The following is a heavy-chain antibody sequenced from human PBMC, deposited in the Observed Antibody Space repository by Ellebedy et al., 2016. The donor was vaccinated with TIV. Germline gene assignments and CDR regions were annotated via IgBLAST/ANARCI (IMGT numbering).Heavy chain of an antibody. CDR2: IWYDGSNK. D-gene: IGHD3-10*01. CDR3: AREPMVRGVIRRGYAMDV. V-gene: IGHV3-33*01. CDR1: GFTFSSYG. Sequence: GGSLRLSXAASGFTFSSYGMYWVRQAPGKGLEWVAVIWYDGSNKYYADSVKGRFTISRDNSKNTLYLQMNSLRAEDTAVYYCAREPMVRGVIRRGYAMDVWGQGTTVTVSS. J-gene: IGHJ6*02.